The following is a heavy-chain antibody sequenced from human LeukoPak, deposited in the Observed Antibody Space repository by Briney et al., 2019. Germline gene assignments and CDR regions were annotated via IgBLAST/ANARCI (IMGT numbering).Heavy chain of an antibody. J-gene: IGHJ6*03. D-gene: IGHD3-22*01. CDR3: ARVSYYYDSSGYDPNYYYMDV. Sequence: SETLSLTCTVSGYSISSGYYWGWIRQPPGKGLEWIGSIYHSGSTYYNPSLKSRVTISVDTSKNQFSLKLSSVTAADTAVYYCARVSYYYDSSGYDPNYYYMDVWGKGTTVTVSS. CDR2: IYHSGST. CDR1: GYSISSGYY. V-gene: IGHV4-38-2*02.